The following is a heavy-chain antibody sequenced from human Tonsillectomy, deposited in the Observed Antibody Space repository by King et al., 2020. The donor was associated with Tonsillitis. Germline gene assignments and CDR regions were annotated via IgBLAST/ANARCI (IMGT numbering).Heavy chain of an antibody. Sequence: QLVQSGGGVVQPGGSLRLSCAASGFSFSSYGMHWVRQAPGKGLEWVAVISYDGSNKYYADSVKGRFTISRDNSKNTLYLQMNSVRAEDTAVLYCAKGEREDYYYGLDVWGQGTTVTVSS. CDR1: GFSFSSYG. CDR3: AKGEREDYYYGLDV. CDR2: ISYDGSNK. V-gene: IGHV3-30*18. J-gene: IGHJ6*02.